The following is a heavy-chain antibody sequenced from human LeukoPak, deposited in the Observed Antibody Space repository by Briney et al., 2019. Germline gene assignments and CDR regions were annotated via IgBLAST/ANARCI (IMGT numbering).Heavy chain of an antibody. CDR2: IYHSGST. J-gene: IGHJ6*03. Sequence: SETLSLTCTVSGYSISSGYYWGWIRQPPGKGLEWIGSIYHSGSTYYNPSLKSRVTISVDTSKNQFSLKLSSVTAADTAVYYCAREGLRFLLAPYYMDVWGKGATVTVSS. CDR1: GYSISSGYY. CDR3: AREGLRFLLAPYYMDV. V-gene: IGHV4-38-2*02. D-gene: IGHD3-3*01.